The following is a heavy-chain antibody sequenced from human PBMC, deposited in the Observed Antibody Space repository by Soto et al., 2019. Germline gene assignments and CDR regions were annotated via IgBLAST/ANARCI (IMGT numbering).Heavy chain of an antibody. CDR3: ARTLLGSYSGYDRRSWFYWYFDL. Sequence: GGSLRLSCAASGFTFSSYSMNWVRQAPGKGLEWVSYISSSSSTIYYADSVKGRFTISRDNAKNSLYLQMNSLRDEDTAVYYCARTLLGSYSGYDRRSWFYWYFDLWGRGTLVTVSS. CDR1: GFTFSSYS. J-gene: IGHJ2*01. CDR2: ISSSSSTI. V-gene: IGHV3-48*02. D-gene: IGHD5-12*01.